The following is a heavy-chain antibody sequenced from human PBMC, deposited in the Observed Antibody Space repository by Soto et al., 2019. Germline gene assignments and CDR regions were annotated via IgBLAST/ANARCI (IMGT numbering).Heavy chain of an antibody. CDR3: ARHGNSAYDSHYLDS. CDR1: GGSISSDY. CDR2: IYYSGST. D-gene: IGHD5-12*01. V-gene: IGHV4-59*08. Sequence: QVQLQESGPGLVKPSETLSLTCTVSGGSISSDYWSWIRQPPGKGLEWIGHIYYSGSTNYNPSLESRVTFSVDTSKTQFSLKFSSVTAADTAVYYCARHGNSAYDSHYLDSWGQGTLVTVSS. J-gene: IGHJ4*02.